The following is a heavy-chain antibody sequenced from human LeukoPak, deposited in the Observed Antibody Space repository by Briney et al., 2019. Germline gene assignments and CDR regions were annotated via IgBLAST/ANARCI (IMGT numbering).Heavy chain of an antibody. CDR3: ARAGGSLFDY. D-gene: IGHD1-26*01. Sequence: SQTLSLTCTVSGGSISSGSYYWSWIRQPAGTGLEWIGRIYTSGSTNYNPSLKSRVTISVDTSKNQFSLKLSSVTAADTAVYYCARAGGSLFDYWGQGTLVTVSS. CDR1: GGSISSGSYY. V-gene: IGHV4-61*02. J-gene: IGHJ4*02. CDR2: IYTSGST.